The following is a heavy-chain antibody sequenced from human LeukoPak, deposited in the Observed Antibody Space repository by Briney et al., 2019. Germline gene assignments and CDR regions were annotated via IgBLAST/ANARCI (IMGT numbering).Heavy chain of an antibody. J-gene: IGHJ6*03. Sequence: ASVKVSCKSSVYTFTSYDINWVRQAAGQGLEWVGWMNPNSGNTGYGQKFQGRVTITRNTSVSTAYMELSSLRSEDTAVYYCARSFTIFGPNDYYYYMDVWGKGTTVTVSS. CDR2: MNPNSGNT. D-gene: IGHD3-3*01. CDR1: VYTFTSYD. V-gene: IGHV1-8*03. CDR3: ARSFTIFGPNDYYYYMDV.